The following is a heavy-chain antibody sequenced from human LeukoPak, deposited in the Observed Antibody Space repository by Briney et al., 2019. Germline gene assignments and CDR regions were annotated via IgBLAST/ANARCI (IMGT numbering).Heavy chain of an antibody. D-gene: IGHD5-18*01. Sequence: ASLKVSCKASGYTFTSYYMHWVRQTPGQGLEWMGIINPSGGSTSYAQKFQGRVTMTRDTSTSTVYMELSSLRSEDTAVYYCARGGYSYGARYYFDYWGQGTLVTVSS. J-gene: IGHJ4*02. V-gene: IGHV1-46*01. CDR2: INPSGGST. CDR1: GYTFTSYY. CDR3: ARGGYSYGARYYFDY.